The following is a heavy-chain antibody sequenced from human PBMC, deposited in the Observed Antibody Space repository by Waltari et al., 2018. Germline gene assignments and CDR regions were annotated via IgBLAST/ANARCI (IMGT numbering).Heavy chain of an antibody. CDR2: ISSSSSTI. CDR3: ARDLSSWHPTMPDAFDI. Sequence: EVQLVESGGGLVQPGGSLRLSCAASGFTFSSYSMNWVRQAPGEGLEWVSYISSSSSTIYYADSVKGRFTISRDNAKNSLYLQMNSLRAEDTAVYYCARDLSSWHPTMPDAFDIWGQGTMVTVSS. D-gene: IGHD6-13*01. J-gene: IGHJ3*02. CDR1: GFTFSSYS. V-gene: IGHV3-48*01.